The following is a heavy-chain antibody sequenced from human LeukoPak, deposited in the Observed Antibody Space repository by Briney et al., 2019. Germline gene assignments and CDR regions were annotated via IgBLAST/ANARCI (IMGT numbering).Heavy chain of an antibody. CDR3: AKGSGDFWSGYYAY. CDR2: ISGSGGST. V-gene: IGHV3-23*01. J-gene: IGHJ4*02. CDR1: GFTFISYA. Sequence: GGSLRLSCAASGFTFISYAMSWVRQAPGRGLEWVSAISGSGGSTYYADSVKGRFTISRDNSKITLYLQMNSLRAEDTAVYYCAKGSGDFWSGYYAYWGQGTLVTVSS. D-gene: IGHD3-3*01.